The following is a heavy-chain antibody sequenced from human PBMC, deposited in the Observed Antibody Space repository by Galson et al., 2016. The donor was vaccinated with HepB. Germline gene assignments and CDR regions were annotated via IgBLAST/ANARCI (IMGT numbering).Heavy chain of an antibody. D-gene: IGHD3-16*01. J-gene: IGHJ4*02. CDR2: IHYSGST. V-gene: IGHV4-59*01. CDR1: GFAFSAYT. Sequence: LRLSCAASGFAFSAYTLNWIRQPPGKGLEWFGYIHYSGSTHYNPSLESRVTISLDASRNQFSLKLTSVTAADTAIYYCARGGGRFDNWGQGTLVTVSS. CDR3: ARGGGRFDN.